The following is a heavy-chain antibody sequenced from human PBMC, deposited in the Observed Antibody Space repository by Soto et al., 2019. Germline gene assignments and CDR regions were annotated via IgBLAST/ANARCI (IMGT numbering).Heavy chain of an antibody. Sequence: QVQLQQWGAGLLKPSETLSLTCAVYGGSFSGYYWSWIRQPPGKGLEWIGEINHSGSTNYNPSLKSRVTISVDTSKNQFSLKLRSVTAADTAVYYCARVKAAAGTGGAFDYWGQGTLVTVSS. CDR2: INHSGST. CDR1: GGSFSGYY. CDR3: ARVKAAAGTGGAFDY. J-gene: IGHJ4*02. D-gene: IGHD6-13*01. V-gene: IGHV4-34*01.